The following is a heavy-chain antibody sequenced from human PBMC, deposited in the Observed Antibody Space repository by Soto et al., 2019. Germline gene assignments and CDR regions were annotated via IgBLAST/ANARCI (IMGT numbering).Heavy chain of an antibody. CDR2: IDPSDAYT. CDR3: ARRYYDYVWGSYRDDAFDI. CDR1: GYSFSSYW. D-gene: IGHD3-16*02. Sequence: PGESLKISCKGFGYSFSSYWVSWVRQMPGKGLEWMGRIDPSDAYTNYSPSFQGHVTISTDKSISTAYLQWSSLRASDTAMYYCARRYYDYVWGSYRDDAFDIWGQGTMVTVSS. V-gene: IGHV5-10-1*01. J-gene: IGHJ3*02.